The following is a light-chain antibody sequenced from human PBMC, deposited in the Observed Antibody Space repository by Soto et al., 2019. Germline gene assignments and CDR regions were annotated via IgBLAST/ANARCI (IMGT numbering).Light chain of an antibody. Sequence: DIEMTQSPSSLSASLGDTVTITCRASQGIGNFLAWYQQKPGDVPKLLIYAASTVQSGGPSRFSGSGSGTDSTLTISSLQPEDVATYFCHRYNSVPLTFGGGTKVDIK. CDR1: QGIGNF. J-gene: IGKJ4*01. CDR2: AAS. V-gene: IGKV1-27*01. CDR3: HRYNSVPLT.